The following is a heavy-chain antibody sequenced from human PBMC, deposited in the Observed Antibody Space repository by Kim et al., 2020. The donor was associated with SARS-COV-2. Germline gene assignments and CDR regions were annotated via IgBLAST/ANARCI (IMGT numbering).Heavy chain of an antibody. CDR3: AEGGSYSDY. CDR2: GSEV. V-gene: IGHV3-7*03. J-gene: IGHJ4*02. D-gene: IGHD3-16*01. Sequence: GSEVNYVDPGKGRFTLSRDNAKNSLFLQMNSLRAEDTAVYYCAEGGSYSDYWGQGILVTVSS.